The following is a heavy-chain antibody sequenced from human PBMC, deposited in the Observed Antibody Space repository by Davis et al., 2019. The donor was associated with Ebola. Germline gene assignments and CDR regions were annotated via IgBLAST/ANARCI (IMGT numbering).Heavy chain of an antibody. V-gene: IGHV1-3*01. CDR2: INAGNGNT. CDR3: ARDSGIFGVGYDY. CDR1: RYTFTSYA. Sequence: AASVPVSCKASRYTFTSYAMHWVRQAPGQRLEWMGWINAGNGNTKYSQKFQGRVTITRDTSESTAYMELSSLRSEDTAVYYCARDSGIFGVGYDYWGQGTLVTVSS. J-gene: IGHJ4*02. D-gene: IGHD3-3*01.